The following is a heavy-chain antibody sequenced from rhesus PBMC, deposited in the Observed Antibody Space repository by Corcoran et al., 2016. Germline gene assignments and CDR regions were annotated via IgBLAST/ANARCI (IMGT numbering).Heavy chain of an antibody. Sequence: QLQLQESGPGLVKPSETLSLTCAVSGGSISSNYWSWIRQPPGTGLEWIGRIFGSGGSTYYNPSLKSRDTISTDTSKNQFSLKLTSVTAADTAVYYCARGSSVLYNRFGVWGAGVLVTVSS. V-gene: IGHV4-173*01. D-gene: IGHD4-29*01. CDR3: ARGSSVLYNRFGV. CDR2: IFGSGGST. J-gene: IGHJ5-1*01. CDR1: GGSISSNY.